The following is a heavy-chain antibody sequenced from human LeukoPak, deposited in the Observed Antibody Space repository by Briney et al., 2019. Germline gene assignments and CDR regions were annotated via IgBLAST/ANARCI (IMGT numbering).Heavy chain of an antibody. CDR1: GFTFSSYG. J-gene: IGHJ6*03. V-gene: IGHV3-30*02. CDR2: IRYDGSNK. D-gene: IGHD3-3*01. Sequence: GGSLRLSCAASGFTFSSYGMHWVRQAPGKGLEWVAFIRYDGSNKYYADSVKGRFTISRDNSKNTLYLQMNSLRAEDTAVYYCARDSPTILGYMDVWGKGTTVTVSS. CDR3: ARDSPTILGYMDV.